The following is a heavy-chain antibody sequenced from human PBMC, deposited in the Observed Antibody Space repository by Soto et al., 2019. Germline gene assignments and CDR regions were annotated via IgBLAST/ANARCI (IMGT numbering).Heavy chain of an antibody. J-gene: IGHJ6*02. CDR3: AKGPTIFGVIIVAEYYYGMDV. Sequence: GGSLKISCVASGFILSTSAIRWVRRSPGKGREWVSAISGSGGSPYYADSVKGRFTISRDNSKNTLYLEMNSLRAEDTAVYYCAKGPTIFGVIIVAEYYYGMDVCGQGT. D-gene: IGHD3-3*01. V-gene: IGHV3-23*01. CDR2: ISGSGGSP. CDR1: GFILSTSA.